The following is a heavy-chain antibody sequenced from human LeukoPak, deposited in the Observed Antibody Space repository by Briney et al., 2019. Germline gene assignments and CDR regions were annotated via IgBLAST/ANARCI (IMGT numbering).Heavy chain of an antibody. Sequence: PSETLSLTCAVSGGSVSSGSYYWSWTRQPAGKGLEWIGRIYTSGSTNYSPSLKSRVTISVDTSKNQFSLKLGSVTAADSAVYFCARDDNSGFHTFDSWGQGTLVAVSS. J-gene: IGHJ4*02. CDR3: ARDDNSGFHTFDS. CDR1: GGSVSSGSYY. D-gene: IGHD3-22*01. V-gene: IGHV4-61*10. CDR2: IYTSGST.